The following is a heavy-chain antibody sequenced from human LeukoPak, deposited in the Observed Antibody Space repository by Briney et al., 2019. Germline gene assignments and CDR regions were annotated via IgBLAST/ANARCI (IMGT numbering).Heavy chain of an antibody. CDR3: ARVMSVAWIYWYFDL. D-gene: IGHD6-19*01. CDR2: ISWNSGSI. V-gene: IGHV3-9*01. CDR1: GFTFDDYA. J-gene: IGHJ2*01. Sequence: PAGRSLRLSCAASGFTFDDYAMHWVRQAPGKGLEWVSGISWNSGSIGYADSVKGRFTISRDNAKNSLYLQMNSLRAEDTAVYYCARVMSVAWIYWYFDLWGRGTLVTVSS.